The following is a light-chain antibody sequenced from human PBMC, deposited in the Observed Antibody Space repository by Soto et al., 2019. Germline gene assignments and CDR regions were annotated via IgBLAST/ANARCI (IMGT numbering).Light chain of an antibody. V-gene: IGLV7-43*01. J-gene: IGLJ3*02. CDR1: TGAVTSGYF. CDR2: STT. CDR3: LLYYVGVWV. Sequence: QAVVTQEPSLTMSPGGTVTLTCASSTGAVTSGYFPNWFQQKPGQAPRALIYSTTNRHFWTPARFSGSLLGGKAALTLSGVQPEDKAEYYCLLYYVGVWVFGGGTKLTVL.